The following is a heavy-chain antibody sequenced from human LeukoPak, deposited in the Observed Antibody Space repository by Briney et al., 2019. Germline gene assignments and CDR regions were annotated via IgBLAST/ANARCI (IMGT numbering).Heavy chain of an antibody. CDR2: ISGSGGST. CDR1: GGSISSYY. V-gene: IGHV3-23*01. J-gene: IGHJ5*02. CDR3: AKAGGIAAA. D-gene: IGHD6-13*01. Sequence: ETLSLTCTVSGGSISSYYWSWIRQPPGKGLEWVSAISGSGGSTYYADSVKGRFTISRDNSKNTLYLQMNSLRAEDTAVYYCAKAGGIAAAWGQGTLVTVSS.